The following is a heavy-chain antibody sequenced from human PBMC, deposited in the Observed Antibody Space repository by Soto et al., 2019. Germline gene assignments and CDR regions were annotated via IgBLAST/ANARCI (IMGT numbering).Heavy chain of an antibody. D-gene: IGHD1-26*01. J-gene: IGHJ4*02. CDR3: ARGVRSGSYYRY. V-gene: IGHV4-39*07. CDR2: IYHSGST. CDR1: GGSISSSSYY. Sequence: PSETLSLTCTVSGGSISSSSYYWGLIRQPPGKGLEWIGSIYHSGSTNYNPSLKSRVTISVDTSKNQFSLKLSSVTAADTAVYYCARGVRSGSYYRYRGQGTLVTVSS.